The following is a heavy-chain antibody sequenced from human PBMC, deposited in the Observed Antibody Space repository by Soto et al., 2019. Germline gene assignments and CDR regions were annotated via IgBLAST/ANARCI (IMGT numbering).Heavy chain of an antibody. Sequence: SETLSLTCTVSGGSISSYYWNWIRQPPGKGLEWIGYISNGGYTNYYPSLKSRATISVDTSKNQVSLILTSVTAADTAVYFCASHRGNTFGPYDDWGQGTQVTVAS. J-gene: IGHJ4*01. CDR1: GGSISSYY. V-gene: IGHV4-59*01. CDR3: ASHRGNTFGPYDD. CDR2: ISNGGYT. D-gene: IGHD3-16*01.